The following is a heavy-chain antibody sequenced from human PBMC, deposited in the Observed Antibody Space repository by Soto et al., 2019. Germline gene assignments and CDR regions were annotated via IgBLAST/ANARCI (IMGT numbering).Heavy chain of an antibody. CDR3: ARDSRRLQLGVIDF. Sequence: QVQLVESGGGVAQTGRSLRLSCSASGVTLRDYGMHWVRQAPGKGLEWVADISYDAASEYYADSVKGRFSISRDNSNNTVSLHMNSLGPGDTAVYYCARDSRRLQLGVIDFWGQGTLVTVSS. CDR1: GVTLRDYG. V-gene: IGHV3-30*03. CDR2: ISYDAASE. J-gene: IGHJ4*02. D-gene: IGHD5-18*01.